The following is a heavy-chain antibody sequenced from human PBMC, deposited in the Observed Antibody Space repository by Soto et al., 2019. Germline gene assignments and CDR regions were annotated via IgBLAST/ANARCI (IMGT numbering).Heavy chain of an antibody. V-gene: IGHV3-33*01. CDR2: IWYDGSNK. CDR1: GFTFSSYG. Sequence: QVQLVESGGGVVQPGRSLRLSCAASGFTFSSYGMHWVRQAPGKGLEWVAVIWYDGSNKYYADSVKGRFTISRDNSKNTLYLQMNSLRAEDTAVYYCAREYGIEYYYGMDVWGQGTTVTVSS. CDR3: AREYGIEYYYGMDV. D-gene: IGHD4-17*01. J-gene: IGHJ6*02.